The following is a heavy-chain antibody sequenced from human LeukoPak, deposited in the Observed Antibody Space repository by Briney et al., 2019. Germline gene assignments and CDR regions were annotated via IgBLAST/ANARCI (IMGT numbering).Heavy chain of an antibody. D-gene: IGHD1/OR15-1a*01. CDR2: IYYSGST. V-gene: IGHV4-30-4*01. CDR3: ARANWNNVNAFDI. Sequence: SETLSLTCTVSGGSISSGDSYWSWIRQPPGKGLEWIGSIYYSGSTYYNPSLKSRVTISVDTSKNEFSLKLSSVTAADTAVYYCARANWNNVNAFDIWGQGTMVTVSS. J-gene: IGHJ3*02. CDR1: GGSISSGDSY.